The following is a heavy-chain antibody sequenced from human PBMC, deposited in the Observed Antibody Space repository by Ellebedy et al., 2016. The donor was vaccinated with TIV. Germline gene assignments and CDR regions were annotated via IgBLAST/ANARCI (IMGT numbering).Heavy chain of an antibody. CDR2: IRGDSEK. CDR3: ARRGSYGDYAVQINSWFDR. CDR1: GFSFRSYW. V-gene: IGHV3-7*01. Sequence: PGGSLRLSCEAFGFSFRSYWMSWVRQAPGKGLEWVANIRGDSEKYYVDSVKGRFTISRDNANKSLFLQMNSLRGEDTAVYYCARRGSYGDYAVQINSWFDRWGRGTLVTVSS. J-gene: IGHJ5*02. D-gene: IGHD4-17*01.